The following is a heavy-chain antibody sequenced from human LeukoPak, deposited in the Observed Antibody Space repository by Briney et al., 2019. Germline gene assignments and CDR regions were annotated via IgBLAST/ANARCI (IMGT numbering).Heavy chain of an antibody. CDR1: GGSFSGYY. V-gene: IGHV4-34*01. D-gene: IGHD6-13*01. CDR2: INQSGST. Sequence: SETLSLTCAVYGGSFSGYYWDWIRQPPGKGLEWIGEINQSGSTNYNPSLKSRVTISVDTSKNQFSLKLSSVTAADTAVYYCARDRGSSWYLTFDYWGQGTLVTVSS. CDR3: ARDRGSSWYLTFDY. J-gene: IGHJ4*02.